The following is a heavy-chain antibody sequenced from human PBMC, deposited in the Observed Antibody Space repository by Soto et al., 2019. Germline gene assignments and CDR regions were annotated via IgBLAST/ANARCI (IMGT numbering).Heavy chain of an antibody. Sequence: EVQLVESGGGLVKPGGSLRLSCAASGFTFSNAWMNWVRQAPGKGLEWVGRIKSKTDGGTTDYAAPVKGRFTISRDDSKNTLYLQMNSLKTEDTAVYYCTTDGLRYGSGSYPGFDYWGQGTLVTVSS. CDR3: TTDGLRYGSGSYPGFDY. CDR2: IKSKTDGGTT. J-gene: IGHJ4*02. CDR1: GFTFSNAW. D-gene: IGHD3-10*01. V-gene: IGHV3-15*07.